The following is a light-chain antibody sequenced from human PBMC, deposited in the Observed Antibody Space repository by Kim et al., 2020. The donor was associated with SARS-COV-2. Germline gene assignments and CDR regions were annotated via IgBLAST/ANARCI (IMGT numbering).Light chain of an antibody. Sequence: SSELTLDPAVSVALGQTVRITCQGDSLRRYYASWYQQKPGQAPVPVIYGKTNRPSGIPDRFSGSSSGNTASLTITGAQAEDEADYYCNSRDSSGNRWVFGGGTQLTVL. CDR3: NSRDSSGNRWV. CDR2: GKT. V-gene: IGLV3-19*01. J-gene: IGLJ3*02. CDR1: SLRRYY.